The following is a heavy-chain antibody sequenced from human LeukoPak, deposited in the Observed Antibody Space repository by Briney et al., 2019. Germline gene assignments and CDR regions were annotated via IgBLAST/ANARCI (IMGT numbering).Heavy chain of an antibody. CDR2: ICYRRST. Sequence: SETLSLTCTISGDSITSGSYYWGWIRQPPGKGLEWIGSICYRRSTEYNPSLKSRVTTSVDASENQISLKLSSVTASDTAVYYCARGGYSYGCEFDPWGQGTLVTVSS. CDR1: GDSITSGSYY. CDR3: ARGGYSYGCEFDP. V-gene: IGHV4-39*07. J-gene: IGHJ5*02. D-gene: IGHD5-18*01.